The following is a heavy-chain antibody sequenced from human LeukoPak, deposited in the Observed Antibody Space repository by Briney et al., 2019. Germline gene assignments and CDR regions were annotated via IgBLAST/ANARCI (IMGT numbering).Heavy chain of an antibody. CDR3: AREMYGDYPFDY. CDR1: GGSISSYY. CDR2: IYTSGST. V-gene: IGHV4-4*07. Sequence: SETLSLTCTVSGGSISSYYWSWIRQPAGKGLGWIGRIYTSGSTNYNPSLKSRVTMSVDTSKNQFSLKLSSVTAADTAVYYCAREMYGDYPFDYWGQGTLVTVSS. J-gene: IGHJ4*02. D-gene: IGHD4-17*01.